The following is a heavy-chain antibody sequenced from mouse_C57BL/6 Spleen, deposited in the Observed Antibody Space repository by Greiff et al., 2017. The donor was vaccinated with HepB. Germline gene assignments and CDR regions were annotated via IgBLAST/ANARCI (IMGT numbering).Heavy chain of an antibody. CDR3: ARADYYGSSYERFAY. D-gene: IGHD1-1*01. CDR2: INPNNGGT. Sequence: EVQLQQSGPELVKPGASVKIPCKASGYTFTDYNMDWVKQSHGKSLEWIGDINPNNGGTIYNQKFKGKATLTVDKSSSTDYMELRSLTSEDTAVYYCARADYYGSSYERFAYWGQGTLVTVSA. V-gene: IGHV1-18*01. J-gene: IGHJ3*01. CDR1: GYTFTDYN.